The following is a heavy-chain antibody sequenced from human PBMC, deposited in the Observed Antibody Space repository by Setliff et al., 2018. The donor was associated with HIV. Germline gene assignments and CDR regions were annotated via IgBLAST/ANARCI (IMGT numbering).Heavy chain of an antibody. J-gene: IGHJ4*02. CDR3: AKGFRPVDTALVSGPTC. CDR1: GFTFSSYA. CDR2: ITSGGST. Sequence: HPGGSLRLSCAASGFTFSSYAMSWVRQTPEKGLEWVSIITSGGSTYYADSAKGRFIISRDNSQNTLYLQMNSLRADDTAIYYCAKGFRPVDTALVSGPTCWGQGIRVTVSS. V-gene: IGHV3-23*01. D-gene: IGHD5-18*01.